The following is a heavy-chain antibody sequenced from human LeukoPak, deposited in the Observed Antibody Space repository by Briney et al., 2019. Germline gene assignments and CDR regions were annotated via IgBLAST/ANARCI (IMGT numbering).Heavy chain of an antibody. J-gene: IGHJ3*02. D-gene: IGHD2-2*01. CDR2: INPNSGST. CDR1: GYTFTGYY. V-gene: IGHV1-2*02. CDR3: ARVVWDCSSTSCWHGAFDI. Sequence: ASVKVSCKASGYTFTGYYMHWVRQAPGQGLEWMGWINPNSGSTNYAQKFQGRVTMTRDTSISTAYMELSRLRSDDTAVYYCARVVWDCSSTSCWHGAFDIWGQGTMVTVSS.